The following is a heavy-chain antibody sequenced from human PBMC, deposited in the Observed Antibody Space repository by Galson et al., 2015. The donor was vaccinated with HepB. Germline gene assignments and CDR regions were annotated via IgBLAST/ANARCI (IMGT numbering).Heavy chain of an antibody. CDR3: ARDSLPIPADGAFDI. Sequence: SVKVSCKASGYTFTSYYMHWVRQAPGQGLEWMGIINPSGGSTSYAQKFQGRVTMTRDTSTSTVYMELSSLRSEDTAVYYCARDSLPIPADGAFDIWGQGTMVTVSS. CDR2: INPSGGST. V-gene: IGHV1-46*01. D-gene: IGHD2-2*01. CDR1: GYTFTSYY. J-gene: IGHJ3*02.